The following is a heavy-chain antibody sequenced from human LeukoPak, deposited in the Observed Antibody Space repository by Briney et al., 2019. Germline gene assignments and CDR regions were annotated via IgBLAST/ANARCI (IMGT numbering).Heavy chain of an antibody. D-gene: IGHD6-13*01. Sequence: GGSLRLSCTASGSTFGDYAMSWFRQAPGKGLEWVGFIRSKAYGGTTEYAAPVKGRFTISRDDSKNTLYLQMNSLKTEDTAVYYCTTGEVAASVYWGQGTLVTVSS. J-gene: IGHJ4*02. CDR3: TTGEVAASVY. CDR1: GSTFGDYA. CDR2: IRSKAYGGTT. V-gene: IGHV3-49*03.